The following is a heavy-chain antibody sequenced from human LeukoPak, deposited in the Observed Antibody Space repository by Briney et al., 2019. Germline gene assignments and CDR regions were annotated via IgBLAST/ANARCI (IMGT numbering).Heavy chain of an antibody. J-gene: IGHJ4*02. CDR2: IIPIFGTA. D-gene: IGHD5-18*01. V-gene: IGHV1-69*13. CDR3: ARDGGYSYGYFDY. Sequence: ASVKVSCKASGGTFSNYAISWVRQAPGQGLEWMGGIIPIFGTANYAQKFQGRVTITADESTSTAYMELSSLRSEDTAVYYCARDGGYSYGYFDYWGQGTLVTVSS. CDR1: GGTFSNYA.